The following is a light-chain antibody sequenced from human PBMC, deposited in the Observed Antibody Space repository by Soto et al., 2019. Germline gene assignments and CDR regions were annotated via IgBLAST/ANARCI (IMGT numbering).Light chain of an antibody. CDR3: QKSYSLCT. V-gene: IGKV1-39*01. CDR1: QNINNY. CDR2: DAS. Sequence: DIQMTQVPSSLSASVGDSVTITCRASQNINNYLTWYQQKPGKAHNLLIYDASNLQSGVSSRFSGSGSGTDFTLTISSLQPEDFAIYYCQKSYSLCTLGPGTKVDLQ. J-gene: IGKJ3*01.